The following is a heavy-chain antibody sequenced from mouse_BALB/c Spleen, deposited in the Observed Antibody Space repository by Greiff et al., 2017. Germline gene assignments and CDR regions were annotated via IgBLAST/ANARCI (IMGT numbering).Heavy chain of an antibody. J-gene: IGHJ2*01. V-gene: IGHV2-9*02. CDR2: IWAGGST. D-gene: IGHD3-1*01. Sequence: VQGVESGPGLVAPSQSLSITCTVSGFSLTSYGVHWVRQPPGKGLEWLGVIWAGGSTNYNSALMSRLSISKDNSKSQVFLKMNSLQTDDTAMYYCARDLGPSYGPYFDYWGQGTTLTVSS. CDR1: GFSLTSYG. CDR3: ARDLGPSYGPYFDY.